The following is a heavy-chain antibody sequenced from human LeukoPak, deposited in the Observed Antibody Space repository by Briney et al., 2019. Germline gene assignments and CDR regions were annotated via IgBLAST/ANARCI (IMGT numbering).Heavy chain of an antibody. Sequence: GGSLRLSCAASGFTFSSYAMSWVRQAPGKGLEWVSVIGGSNGITFYVGSVKGRFTISRDNSKDTLYLQMNSLRAEDTAVYYCARNENSGWGYFDYWGQGTLVTVSS. V-gene: IGHV3-23*01. J-gene: IGHJ4*02. CDR1: GFTFSSYA. D-gene: IGHD5-12*01. CDR2: IGGSNGIT. CDR3: ARNENSGWGYFDY.